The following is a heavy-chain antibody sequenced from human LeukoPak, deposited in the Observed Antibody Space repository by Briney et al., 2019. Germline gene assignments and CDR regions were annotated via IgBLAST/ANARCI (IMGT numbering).Heavy chain of an antibody. CDR2: IWYDGNNK. J-gene: IGHJ3*02. CDR3: ARDRVSNYYDSSGYLDAFDI. Sequence: GGSLRLSCAASGFTFSSYGMHWVRQAPGKGLERVAVIWYDGNNKYYADSVKGRFTISRDNSKNTLYLQMNSLRAEDTAVYYCARDRVSNYYDSSGYLDAFDIWGQGTMVTVSS. V-gene: IGHV3-33*01. CDR1: GFTFSSYG. D-gene: IGHD3-22*01.